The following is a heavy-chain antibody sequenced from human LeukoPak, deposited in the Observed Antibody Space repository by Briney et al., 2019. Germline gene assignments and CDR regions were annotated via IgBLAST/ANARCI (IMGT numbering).Heavy chain of an antibody. Sequence: GGSLRLSCAASGFTFSSYGMHWVRQAPGKGLEWVAVISYDGSNKYYADSVKGRFTISRDNSKNTLYLQMNSLRDEDTALYSCAKDTSSGYYDSSGYYYGNYFDYWGQGTLVTVPS. D-gene: IGHD3-22*01. CDR1: GFTFSSYG. CDR2: ISYDGSNK. CDR3: AKDTSSGYYDSSGYYYGNYFDY. J-gene: IGHJ4*02. V-gene: IGHV3-30*18.